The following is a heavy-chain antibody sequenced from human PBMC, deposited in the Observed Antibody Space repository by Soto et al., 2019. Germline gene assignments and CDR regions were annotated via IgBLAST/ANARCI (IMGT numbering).Heavy chain of an antibody. J-gene: IGHJ6*02. V-gene: IGHV3-21*01. Sequence: PGGALIFSCVGSCITFSTYRHNLGRPAPGTGRWWVSSISSPSDIYYADSVKSLITTTSDNAKNSVSLQMNSLRAEDTAVDYCAKEYTAWPLAYGLDVWGQGTTVTVSS. CDR3: AKEYTAWPLAYGLDV. CDR2: ISSPSDI. CDR1: CITFSTYR. D-gene: IGHD2-2*02.